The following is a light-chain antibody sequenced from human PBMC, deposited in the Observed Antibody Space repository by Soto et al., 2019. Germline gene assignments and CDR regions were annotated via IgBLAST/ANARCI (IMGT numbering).Light chain of an antibody. V-gene: IGKV3D-15*01. Sequence: EVVMTQSPATLSVSPGERATLSCRASQSVSSNLAWYQQKPGQAPRLLMHGAYRRATGIPDRFSGSGSGTEFTLTIARLEPEDFAVYYCQQYGNMPRTFGQGTKVDIK. CDR2: GAY. CDR3: QQYGNMPRT. CDR1: QSVSSN. J-gene: IGKJ1*01.